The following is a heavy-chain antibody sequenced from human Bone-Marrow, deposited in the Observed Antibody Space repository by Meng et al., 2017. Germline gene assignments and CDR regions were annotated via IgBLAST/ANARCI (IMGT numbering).Heavy chain of an antibody. CDR3: ARDPALGWFGDSYGMDV. Sequence: SETLSLTCAVSGGSISSSNWWSWVRQPPGKGLEWIGEIYHSGSTNYNPSLKSRVTISVDKSKNQFSLKLSSVTAADTAVYYCARDPALGWFGDSYGMDVWGQGTTVTVSS. D-gene: IGHD3-10*01. V-gene: IGHV4-4*02. CDR2: IYHSGST. CDR1: GGSISSSNW. J-gene: IGHJ6*02.